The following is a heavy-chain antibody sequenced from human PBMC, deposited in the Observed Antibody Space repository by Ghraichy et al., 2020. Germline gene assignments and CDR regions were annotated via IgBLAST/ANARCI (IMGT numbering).Heavy chain of an antibody. Sequence: GSLRLSCTVSGGSISSSNYYWGWIRQPPGKGLEWIGSIYFSGSTYYNPSLKSRVTISVDTSKNQFSLKLSSVTAADTAAYYCARQYSSGWSHWFDPWGQGTLVTVSS. CDR2: IYFSGST. J-gene: IGHJ5*02. CDR1: GGSISSSNYY. CDR3: ARQYSSGWSHWFDP. D-gene: IGHD6-19*01. V-gene: IGHV4-39*01.